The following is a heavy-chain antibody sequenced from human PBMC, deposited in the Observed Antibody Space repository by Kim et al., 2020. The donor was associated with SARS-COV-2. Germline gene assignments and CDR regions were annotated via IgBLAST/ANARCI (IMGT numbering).Heavy chain of an antibody. V-gene: IGHV3-23*03. CDR1: GFTFSSYA. J-gene: IGHJ6*02. D-gene: IGHD3-10*01. CDR3: AKDFHPDSYGSGNHYGMDV. Sequence: GGSLRLSCAASGFTFSSYAMSWVRQAPGKGLEWVSVIYSGGSSTYYADSVKGRFTISRDNSKNTLYLQMNSLRAEDTAVYYCAKDFHPDSYGSGNHYGMDVWGQGTTVTVSS. CDR2: IYSGGSST.